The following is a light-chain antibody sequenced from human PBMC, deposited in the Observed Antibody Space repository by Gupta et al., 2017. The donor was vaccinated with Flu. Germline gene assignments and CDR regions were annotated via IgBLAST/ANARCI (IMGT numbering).Light chain of an antibody. Sequence: GTRRDVGSYNLVSWYQQHPGKAPKLMIYEGSKRPSGVSNRFSGSKSGNTASLTISGLQAEDEADYYCCSYAGSSTVVFGGGTKLTVL. CDR3: CSYAGSSTVV. V-gene: IGLV2-23*01. CDR1: RRDVGSYNL. J-gene: IGLJ2*01. CDR2: EGS.